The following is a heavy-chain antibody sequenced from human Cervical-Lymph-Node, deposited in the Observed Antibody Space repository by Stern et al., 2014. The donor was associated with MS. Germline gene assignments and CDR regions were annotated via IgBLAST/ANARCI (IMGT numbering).Heavy chain of an antibody. D-gene: IGHD2/OR15-2a*01. J-gene: IGHJ4*01. CDR1: GGSITNYY. Sequence: QVQLQESGPGLVKPSETLSLTCTVSGGSITNYYWSWIRQPPGKGLEWIGYIYYSGSTNYNPSLKSRVTISVDTSKDQLSLKRRCVTAADTAVYYCARDKGMFFLWGQGTLVTVSS. V-gene: IGHV4-59*01. CDR3: ARDKGMFFL. CDR2: IYYSGST.